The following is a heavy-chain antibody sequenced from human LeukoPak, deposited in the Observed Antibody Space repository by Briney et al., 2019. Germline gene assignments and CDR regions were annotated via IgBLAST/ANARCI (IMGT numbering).Heavy chain of an antibody. D-gene: IGHD3-10*01. V-gene: IGHV1-69*06. Sequence: GASVKVSCKASGGTFSSYAISWVRQAPGQGLEWMGGIIPIFGTANYAQKFQGRVTITADKSTSTAYMELSRLRSDDTAVYYCARGKKESYYYGSGTLEGPWGQGTMVTVSS. J-gene: IGHJ3*01. CDR2: IIPIFGTA. CDR1: GGTFSSYA. CDR3: ARGKKESYYYGSGTLEGP.